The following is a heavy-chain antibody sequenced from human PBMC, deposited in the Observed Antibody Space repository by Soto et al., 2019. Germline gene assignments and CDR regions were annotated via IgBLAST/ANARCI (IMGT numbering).Heavy chain of an antibody. CDR3: ARESSPTTVVRGVVDY. V-gene: IGHV3-23*01. CDR1: GFTFSSYA. J-gene: IGHJ4*02. D-gene: IGHD3-10*01. Sequence: EVQLLESGGGLVQPGGSLRLSCAASGFTFSSYAMNWIRQAPGKGLEWVSSITGTGGSTYNADSVKGRFTISRDNSKNTLYLQMSSLRAEDTAIYYCARESSPTTVVRGVVDYWGQGTLVTVSP. CDR2: ITGTGGST.